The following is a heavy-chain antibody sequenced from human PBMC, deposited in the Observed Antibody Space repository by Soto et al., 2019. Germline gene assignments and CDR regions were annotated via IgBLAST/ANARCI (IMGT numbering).Heavy chain of an antibody. D-gene: IGHD6-19*01. J-gene: IGHJ6*02. CDR1: GFTVSSNY. Sequence: GGSLRLSCAASGFTVSSNYMSWVRQAPGKGLEWVSVIYSVGSTYYADSVKGRFTMSRDNSKNTLYLQMNSLRAEDTAVYYCARAPGIAVAGIYYYYYGMDVWGQGTTVTVSS. CDR3: ARAPGIAVAGIYYYYYGMDV. CDR2: IYSVGST. V-gene: IGHV3-53*01.